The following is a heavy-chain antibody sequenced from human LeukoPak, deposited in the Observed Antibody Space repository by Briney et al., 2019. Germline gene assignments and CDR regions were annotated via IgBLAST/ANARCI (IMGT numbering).Heavy chain of an antibody. CDR2: IDHSGST. D-gene: IGHD2-15*01. CDR1: GYSISSGYY. CDR3: ARLCSGGRCQSDY. J-gene: IGHJ4*02. Sequence: PSETLSLTCTVSGYSISSGYYWGWIRQPPGKGLEWTGSIDHSGSTNYNPSLKSLVTISADPSKNRFSMKLSSVTAAETAVYFCARLCSGGRCQSDYWGQGTLVIVSS. V-gene: IGHV4-38-2*02.